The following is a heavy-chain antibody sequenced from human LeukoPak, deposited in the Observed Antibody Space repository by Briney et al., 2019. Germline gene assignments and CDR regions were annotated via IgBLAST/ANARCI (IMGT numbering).Heavy chain of an antibody. J-gene: IGHJ4*02. Sequence: ASVKVSCKASGYTFTGYYMHWVRQAPGQGLEWMGWINPNSGGTNYAQKFQGRVTMTRDTSISTAYMELSRLRSDDTAVYYCARVGGSYYSQLYYFDYWGQGTLVTVSS. CDR3: ARVGGSYYSQLYYFDY. CDR2: INPNSGGT. V-gene: IGHV1-2*02. CDR1: GYTFTGYY. D-gene: IGHD1-26*01.